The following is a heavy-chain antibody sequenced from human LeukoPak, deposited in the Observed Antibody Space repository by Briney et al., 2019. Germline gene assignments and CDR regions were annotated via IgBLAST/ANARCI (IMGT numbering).Heavy chain of an antibody. D-gene: IGHD3-22*01. Sequence: GGSLRLSCAASGFTFSSYAMSWVRQAPGKGLEWVSAISGSGGSTYYADSVKGRSTISRDNSKNTLYLQMNSLRAEDTAVYYCAKGGNTMIVVVITYYFDYWGQGTLVTVSS. J-gene: IGHJ4*02. V-gene: IGHV3-23*01. CDR2: ISGSGGST. CDR3: AKGGNTMIVVVITYYFDY. CDR1: GFTFSSYA.